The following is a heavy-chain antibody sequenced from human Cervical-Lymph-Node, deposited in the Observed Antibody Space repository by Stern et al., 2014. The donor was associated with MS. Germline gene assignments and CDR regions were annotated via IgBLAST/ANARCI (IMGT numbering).Heavy chain of an antibody. V-gene: IGHV3-74*03. CDR2: INRDGTTI. J-gene: IGHJ4*02. CDR3: TKDTYGPEDY. D-gene: IGHD3-10*01. Sequence: EVQLVESGGGLVKPGGSLRLSCVASGFTFRNYWMHWVRQGPGKGLVWDACINRDGTTITHADSVKGRFTISRDNAKNTLYLQMNSLRVEDTAVYYCTKDTYGPEDYWGQGTSVTVSS. CDR1: GFTFRNYW.